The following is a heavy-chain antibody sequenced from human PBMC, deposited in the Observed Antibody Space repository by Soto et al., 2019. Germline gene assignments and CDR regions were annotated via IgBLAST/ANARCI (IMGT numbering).Heavy chain of an antibody. Sequence: GWSLRLSCAASGFTFRSFTMNWVRQAPGKGLEWVANIKEDGGEKYYVDSVKGRFTISRDNAKDSLYLQMSSLRPEDTAVYYCTRGHPSIYHCWGQGDMVTV. V-gene: IGHV3-7*01. CDR3: TRGHPSIYHC. CDR1: GFTFRSFT. CDR2: IKEDGGEK. J-gene: IGHJ4*02.